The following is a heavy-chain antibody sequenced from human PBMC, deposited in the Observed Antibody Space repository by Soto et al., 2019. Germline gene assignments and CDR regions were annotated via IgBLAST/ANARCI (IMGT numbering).Heavy chain of an antibody. Sequence: ASVKVSCKASGYRFITYDINWVRQAPGQGLEWMGWVSVYNANTTYAQKVQGRVTMTTDRATSTAYMELRSLRFDDRAVYYCARGGGAHGFDIWGQGTMVTVSS. V-gene: IGHV1-18*01. CDR3: ARGGGAHGFDI. J-gene: IGHJ3*02. CDR1: GYRFITYD. D-gene: IGHD1-26*01. CDR2: VSVYNANT.